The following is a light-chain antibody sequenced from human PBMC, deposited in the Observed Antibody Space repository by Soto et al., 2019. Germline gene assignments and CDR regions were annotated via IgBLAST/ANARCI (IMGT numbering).Light chain of an antibody. Sequence: EIVLTHSPGTLALSPGERATLSSRASQSVSSYLAWYQQNPGQAPRLLIYDASNRATGIPARFSGSGSGTDFTLTISSLEPEDFAVYYCQQRSNWRWTFGQGTKVDIK. CDR1: QSVSSY. CDR2: DAS. V-gene: IGKV3-11*01. J-gene: IGKJ1*01. CDR3: QQRSNWRWT.